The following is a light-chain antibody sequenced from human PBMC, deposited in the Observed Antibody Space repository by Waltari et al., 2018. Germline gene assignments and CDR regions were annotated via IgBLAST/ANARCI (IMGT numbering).Light chain of an antibody. CDR2: AVS. Sequence: QSALTQPASVSGSPGQSVTIFCAGTSNDVGGYNSVSWYPEHPGQDPRVIIYAVSDRPSGVSDRFSGSKSGNTASLTISGLQAEDEADYYCSSQSSNDVVLFGGGTKLTVL. V-gene: IGLV2-14*01. CDR1: SNDVGGYNS. J-gene: IGLJ2*01. CDR3: SSQSSNDVVL.